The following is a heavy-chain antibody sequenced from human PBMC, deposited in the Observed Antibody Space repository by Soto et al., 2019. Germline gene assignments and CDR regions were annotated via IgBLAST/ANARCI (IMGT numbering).Heavy chain of an antibody. D-gene: IGHD3-22*01. CDR3: ATVPRNYYDSSGYYSPFDY. J-gene: IGHJ4*02. CDR2: IYYSGST. V-gene: IGHV4-31*03. CDR1: GGSISSGGYY. Sequence: SETLSLTCTVSGGSISSGGYYWSWIRQHPGKGLEWIGYIYYSGSTYYNPSLKSRVTISVDTSKNQFSLKLSSVTAADTAVYYCATVPRNYYDSSGYYSPFDYWGQGTLVTVSS.